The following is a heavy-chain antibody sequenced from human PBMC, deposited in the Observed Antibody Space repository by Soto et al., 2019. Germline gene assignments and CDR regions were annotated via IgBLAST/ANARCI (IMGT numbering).Heavy chain of an antibody. CDR1: GFIFSPYG. CDR3: ARAPRMAPFDI. Sequence: GGSLRLSCAASGFIFSPYGIHWVRQAPGKGLEWVALIRNDGSDKYYAESVTGRFTISRDNSKNTMYLQMNSLRAEDTALYFCARAPRMAPFDIWRQGTMVTVSS. CDR2: IRNDGSDK. V-gene: IGHV3-33*01. J-gene: IGHJ3*02.